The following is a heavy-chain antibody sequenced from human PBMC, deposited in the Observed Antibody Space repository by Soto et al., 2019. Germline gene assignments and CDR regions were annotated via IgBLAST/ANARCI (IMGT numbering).Heavy chain of an antibody. J-gene: IGHJ4*02. V-gene: IGHV4-39*01. CDR3: ARHGSY. Sequence: SETLSLTCTVSGVSISSSSYYWGWIRQTPGKGLEWIGTISFSGSTYYNPSLKSRVTISVDRSKNQFSLNLTSVTAADTAVYYCARHGSYWSPGTPAPVSS. CDR1: GVSISSSSYY. CDR2: ISFSGST.